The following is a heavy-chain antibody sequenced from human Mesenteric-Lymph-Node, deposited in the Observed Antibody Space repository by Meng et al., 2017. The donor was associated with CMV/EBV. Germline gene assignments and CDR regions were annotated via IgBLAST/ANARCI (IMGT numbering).Heavy chain of an antibody. CDR3: ARDVTIQIRGHDYYYGMDV. CDR2: IYPGDSDT. Sequence: GESLKISCKGSGYSFSSYWIGWVRQMPGKGLEWMGIIYPGDSDTRYSPSFEGQVTMSADKSISTAYLQWISLKASDTAMYYCARDVTIQIRGHDYYYGMDVWGQGTTVTVS. D-gene: IGHD1-26*01. CDR1: GYSFSSYW. J-gene: IGHJ6*02. V-gene: IGHV5-51*01.